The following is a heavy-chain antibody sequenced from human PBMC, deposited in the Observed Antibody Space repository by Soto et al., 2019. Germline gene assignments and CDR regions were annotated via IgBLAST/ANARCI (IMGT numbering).Heavy chain of an antibody. CDR2: ISFDGTSE. D-gene: IGHD3-3*01. V-gene: IGHV3-30-3*01. CDR1: EFTFTSYA. J-gene: IGHJ6*02. Sequence: GGSLRLSCAASEFTFTSYAMHWVRQAPGRGLEWVALISFDGTSEYYADSVKGRFIISRDNSKSMVYLRRSSLRPDDPAIYYCASPIPPWSYYYGMDVWGQGTTVTVSS. CDR3: ASPIPPWSYYYGMDV.